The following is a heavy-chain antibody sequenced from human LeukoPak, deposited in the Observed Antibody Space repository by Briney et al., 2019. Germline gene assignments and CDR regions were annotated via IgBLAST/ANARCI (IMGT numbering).Heavy chain of an antibody. CDR3: ARSKSLLEWFE. V-gene: IGHV5-51*06. D-gene: IGHD3-3*01. CDR1: GYSFTSYW. Sequence: GESLKISCKGSGYSFTSYWIGWVRQMPGKGLEWMGIIYPGDSDTRYNPPFQGQVTISADKSISTTYLQWSSLKASDTAMYYCARSKSLLEWFEWGQGTLVTVSS. J-gene: IGHJ4*02. CDR2: IYPGDSDT.